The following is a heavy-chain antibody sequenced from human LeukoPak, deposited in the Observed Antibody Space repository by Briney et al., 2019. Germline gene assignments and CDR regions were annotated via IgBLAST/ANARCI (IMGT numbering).Heavy chain of an antibody. CDR3: ARHFVRSGSYWADY. J-gene: IGHJ4*02. V-gene: IGHV4-30-4*08. Sequence: TLSLTCTVSGGSISSGDYYWSWIRQPPGKGLEWIGYIYYSGSTYYNPSLKSRVTISVDTSKNQFSLRVTSVTAADTAVYHCARHFVRSGSYWADYWGQGTLVTVSS. CDR2: IYYSGST. CDR1: GGSISSGDYY. D-gene: IGHD1-26*01.